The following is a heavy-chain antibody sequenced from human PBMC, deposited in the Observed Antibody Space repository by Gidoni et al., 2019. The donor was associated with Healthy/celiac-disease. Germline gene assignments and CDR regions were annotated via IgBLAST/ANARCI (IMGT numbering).Heavy chain of an antibody. CDR3: ASEIGYCSGGSCSNAFDI. CDR1: GFTFSSHS. D-gene: IGHD2-15*01. Sequence: EVQLVESGGGLVKTGGYLRLSCAAYGFTFSSHSLNWVRQAPGKGLVVVSAINCIRSNIYYADSVKGRFTISRDNAKNSLYLQMNSLRAEDTAVYYCASEIGYCSGGSCSNAFDIWGQGTMVTVSS. J-gene: IGHJ3*02. V-gene: IGHV3-21*01. CDR2: INCIRSNI.